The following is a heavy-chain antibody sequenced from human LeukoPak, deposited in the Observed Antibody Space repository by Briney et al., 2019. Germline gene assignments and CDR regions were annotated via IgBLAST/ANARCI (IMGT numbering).Heavy chain of an antibody. CDR1: GFTFSSYG. Sequence: PGGSLRLSRAASGFTFSSYGMHWVRQAPGKGREWVAVIWYDGSNKYYADSVTGRFTISRDNSKNTPYLQMNSLRANATVVHYCAREQEMKLLWVFDYWAEGTLVTVSS. CDR3: AREQEMKLLWVFDY. J-gene: IGHJ4*02. CDR2: IWYDGSNK. V-gene: IGHV3-33*01. D-gene: IGHD2/OR15-2a*01.